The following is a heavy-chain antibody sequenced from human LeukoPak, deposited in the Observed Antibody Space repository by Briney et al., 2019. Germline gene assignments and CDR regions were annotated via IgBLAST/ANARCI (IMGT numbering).Heavy chain of an antibody. D-gene: IGHD5-24*01. CDR3: ARDYKYAFDN. Sequence: HPGGSLRLSCAASGFTFSDYSMNWVRQAPGKGLEWISYIGIDSGNTNYADSVKGRFTISGDKAKNSLYLQMNSLRVEDTAVCYCARDYKYAFDNWGQGTLVTVSS. CDR1: GFTFSDYS. CDR2: IGIDSGNT. V-gene: IGHV3-48*01. J-gene: IGHJ4*02.